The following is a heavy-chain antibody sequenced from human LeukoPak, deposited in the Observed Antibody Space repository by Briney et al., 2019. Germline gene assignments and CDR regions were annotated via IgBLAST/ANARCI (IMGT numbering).Heavy chain of an antibody. D-gene: IGHD1-7*01. V-gene: IGHV3-23*01. J-gene: IGHJ1*01. CDR2: ISGSGGST. CDR3: AAGTAAAEYFQH. CDR1: GFTFSSYA. Sequence: GRSLRLSCAASGFTFSSYAMSWVRQAPGKGLEWVSAISGSGGSTYYADSVKGRFTISRDNSKNTLYLQMNSLRAEDTAVYYCAAGTAAAEYFQHWGQGTLVIVSS.